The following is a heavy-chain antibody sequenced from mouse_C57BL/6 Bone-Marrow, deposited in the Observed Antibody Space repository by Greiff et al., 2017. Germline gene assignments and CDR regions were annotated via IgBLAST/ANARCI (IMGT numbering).Heavy chain of an antibody. Sequence: EVQLQESGGDLVKPGGSLTLSCAASGFTFSSYGMSWVRQTPGKGLEWVATISSGGSYTYYPDSVKGRVTISRDNAKHILYLKMSSLKSEDTVKYYCARHGGFAYWGQGTLVTVSA. J-gene: IGHJ3*01. CDR3: ARHGGFAY. CDR2: ISSGGSYT. V-gene: IGHV5-6*01. CDR1: GFTFSSYG.